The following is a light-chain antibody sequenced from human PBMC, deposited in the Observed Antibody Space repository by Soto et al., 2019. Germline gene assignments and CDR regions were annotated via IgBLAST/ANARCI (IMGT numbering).Light chain of an antibody. CDR3: QQRSNWPPIT. J-gene: IGKJ5*01. Sequence: EIVLTQSPATLPLSPGERATLSCRASQSVSSYLAWYQQKPGQAPRLLIYDASNRATGIPARFSGSGSGTDFPLTISSIEPEDFAVYYCQQRSNWPPITFGQGTRLEIK. CDR2: DAS. CDR1: QSVSSY. V-gene: IGKV3-11*01.